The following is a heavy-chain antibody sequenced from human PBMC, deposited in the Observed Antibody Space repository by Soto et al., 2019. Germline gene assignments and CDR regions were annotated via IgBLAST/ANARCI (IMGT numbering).Heavy chain of an antibody. CDR2: INHSGST. CDR3: ARGVAASDYYYYGMDV. CDR1: GGSISSGGYS. J-gene: IGHJ6*04. Sequence: PSETLSLTCAVSGGSISSGGYSWSWIRQPPGKGLEWIGEINHSGSTYYNPSLKSRVTISVDTSKNQFSLKLSSVTAADTAVYYCARGVAASDYYYYGMDVWGKGNNVTVAS. V-gene: IGHV4-30-2*01. D-gene: IGHD6-13*01.